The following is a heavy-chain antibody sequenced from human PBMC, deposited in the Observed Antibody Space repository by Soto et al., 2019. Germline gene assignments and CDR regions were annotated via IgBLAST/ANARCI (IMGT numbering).Heavy chain of an antibody. Sequence: EVQLLESGGGLVQPGGSLRLSCAASGFTFSNYAMTWVRQAPGKGLEWVSVITGSGGGTYFVDSVKGRFTISRDNSKNTVYLQINSLRAEDTAVYYCAKRHLTAAGFDYWGQGTLVTVSS. CDR2: ITGSGGGT. D-gene: IGHD6-13*01. CDR3: AKRHLTAAGFDY. V-gene: IGHV3-23*01. J-gene: IGHJ4*02. CDR1: GFTFSNYA.